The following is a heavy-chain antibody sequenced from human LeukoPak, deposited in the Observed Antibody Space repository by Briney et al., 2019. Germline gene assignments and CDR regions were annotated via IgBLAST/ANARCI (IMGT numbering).Heavy chain of an antibody. J-gene: IGHJ6*03. V-gene: IGHV3-48*04. CDR2: ISSSSSTI. CDR3: ARSAYYYYYYMDV. Sequence: GGSLRLSYAASGFTFSSYSMNWVRQAPGEGLEWVSYISSSSSTIYYADSVKGRFTISRDNAKNSLYLQMNSLRAEDTALYYCARSAYYYYYYMDVWGKGTTVTVSS. CDR1: GFTFSSYS.